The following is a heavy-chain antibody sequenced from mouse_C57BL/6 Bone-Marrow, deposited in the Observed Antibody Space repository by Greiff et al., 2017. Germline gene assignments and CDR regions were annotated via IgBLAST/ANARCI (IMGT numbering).Heavy chain of an antibody. D-gene: IGHD1-1*01. CDR1: GYTFTSYW. CDR2: IDPSDSYT. CDR3: ARGYYYGSPYAMDY. J-gene: IGHJ4*01. Sequence: QVQLQQPGAELVKPGASVKLSCKASGYTFTSYWMQWVKQRPGQGLEWIGKIDPSDSYTNYNQKFKGKATLTVDTSSSTAYMQLSSLTSEDSAVYYCARGYYYGSPYAMDYWGQGTSVTVSS. V-gene: IGHV1-50*01.